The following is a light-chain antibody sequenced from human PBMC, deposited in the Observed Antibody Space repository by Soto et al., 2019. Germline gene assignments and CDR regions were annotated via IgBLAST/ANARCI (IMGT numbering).Light chain of an antibody. Sequence: EIVLTQSPATLSVSQGERATLSCRASESVSNNLAWYQQKPGQAPRLLIFGASARATGIPARFSGSGSGTEFTLTISSLQSEDFAVYYCQQYNKWPITFGGGTKVELK. CDR3: QQYNKWPIT. CDR1: ESVSNN. V-gene: IGKV3-15*01. CDR2: GAS. J-gene: IGKJ4*01.